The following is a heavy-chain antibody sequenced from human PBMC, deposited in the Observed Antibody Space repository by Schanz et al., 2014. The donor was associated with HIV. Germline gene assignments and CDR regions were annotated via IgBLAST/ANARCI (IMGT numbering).Heavy chain of an antibody. Sequence: EVQLVESGGGLVKPGSSLRLSCAASGFTFTKAWMTWVRQAPGKGLEWVGRIKTNTESGTTDYAAPVKGRFTISRDDSNKTLYLQMSSLKTEDTAVYYCAVYDSRGYHSRLGFWGQGTRVTVSS. J-gene: IGHJ4*02. D-gene: IGHD3-22*01. CDR3: AVYDSRGYHSRLGF. CDR2: IKTNTESGTT. CDR1: GFTFTKAW. V-gene: IGHV3-15*01.